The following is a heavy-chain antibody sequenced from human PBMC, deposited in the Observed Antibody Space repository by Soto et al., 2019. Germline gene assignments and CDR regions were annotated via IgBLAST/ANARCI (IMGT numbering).Heavy chain of an antibody. CDR3: AREGGSGSYSYYYYYMDV. V-gene: IGHV4-34*01. J-gene: IGHJ6*03. D-gene: IGHD3-10*01. CDR1: GGSFSGYY. CDR2: INHSGST. Sequence: SSETLSLTCAVYGGSFSGYYWSWIRQPPGKGLEWIGEINHSGSTNYNPSLKSRVTISVDTSKNQFSLKLSSVTAADTAVYYCAREGGSGSYSYYYYYMDVWGKGTTVTVSS.